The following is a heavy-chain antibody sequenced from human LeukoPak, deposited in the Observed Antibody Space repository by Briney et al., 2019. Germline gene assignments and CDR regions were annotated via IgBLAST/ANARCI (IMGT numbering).Heavy chain of an antibody. CDR3: ATGNGAPAAMPLDI. J-gene: IGHJ3*02. CDR2: FNPEDGET. D-gene: IGHD2-2*01. CDR1: GYTLTELS. V-gene: IGHV1-24*01. Sequence: ASVKVSCKVSGYTLTELSMYWVRHAPGKGLELMGGFNPEDGETIYAQKFQGRVTMTEDTSTDTAYMELSSLRSEDTAVYYGATGNGAPAAMPLDIWGQGTMVTVSS.